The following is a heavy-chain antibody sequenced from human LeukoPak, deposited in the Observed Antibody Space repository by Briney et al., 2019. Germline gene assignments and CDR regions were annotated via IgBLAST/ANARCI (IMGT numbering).Heavy chain of an antibody. Sequence: GGSLRLSRATSGFGFSNYWMSWVRQAPGKGLEWVANMNEDGSEKNYVDSVKGRFTISRDNAQDSLYLQMNSLRAEDTAVYYCARDRGYSNFDYWGQGTLLTVSS. D-gene: IGHD4-11*01. CDR3: ARDRGYSNFDY. CDR1: GFGFSNYW. CDR2: MNEDGSEK. J-gene: IGHJ4*02. V-gene: IGHV3-7*01.